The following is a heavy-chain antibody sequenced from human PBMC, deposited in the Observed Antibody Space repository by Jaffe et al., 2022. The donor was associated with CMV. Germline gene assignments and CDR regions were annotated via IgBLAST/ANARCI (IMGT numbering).Heavy chain of an antibody. Sequence: EVQLLESGGNLVQPGGSLRLSCAASGFTFSSYAMNWVRQSPGRGLEWISTITARGENTFYADSMKGRFTISRDNSKNMVYLQMNSLRAEDTALYYCAKDWQWLGVYDIWGLGTMVTVSS. CDR1: GFTFSSYA. CDR2: ITARGENT. CDR3: AKDWQWLGVYDI. V-gene: IGHV3-23*01. D-gene: IGHD6-19*01. J-gene: IGHJ3*02.